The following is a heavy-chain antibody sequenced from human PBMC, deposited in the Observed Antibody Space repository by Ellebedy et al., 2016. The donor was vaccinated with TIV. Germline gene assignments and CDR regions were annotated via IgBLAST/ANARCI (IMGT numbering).Heavy chain of an antibody. J-gene: IGHJ3*02. CDR3: TGGGSGSYYGDAFHI. CDR2: VKSKTDGGTT. D-gene: IGHD3-10*01. V-gene: IGHV3-15*01. CDR1: GFTFSDNW. Sequence: GGSLRLSCAASGFTFSDNWMAWVRQAPGKGLEWVARVKSKTDGGTTDYPAPVKGRFTISRDDSKRTLYLQMNSLKTEDTAVYYCTGGGSGSYYGDAFHIWGQGTMVTVSS.